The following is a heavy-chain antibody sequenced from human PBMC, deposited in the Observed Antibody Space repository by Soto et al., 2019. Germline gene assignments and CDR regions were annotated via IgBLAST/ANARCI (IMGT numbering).Heavy chain of an antibody. CDR2: IYYSGST. V-gene: IGHV4-31*03. CDR3: ATDSGDYKGSVY. D-gene: IGHD3-9*01. J-gene: IGHJ4*02. Sequence: QVQLQESGPGLVKPSQTLSLTCTVSGGSISSGGYYWSWIRQHPGKGLEWIGYIYYSGSTYYNPTLKSRVSRSVDTSKNQFSLKLSSVTAADTAVYYCATDSGDYKGSVYWGQGTLVTVSS. CDR1: GGSISSGGYY.